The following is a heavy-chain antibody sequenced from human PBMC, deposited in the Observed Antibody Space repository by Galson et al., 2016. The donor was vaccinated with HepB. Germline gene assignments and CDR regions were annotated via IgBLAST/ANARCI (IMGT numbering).Heavy chain of an antibody. CDR2: INSSGGST. J-gene: IGHJ6*02. CDR1: GYTFTSYY. CDR3: ASFWSGLEDYYGMDV. V-gene: IGHV1-46*01. Sequence: SVKVSCKASGYTFTSYYMHWVRQAPGQGLEWMGIINSSGGSTNYAQQFQGRVTVTGDTSTSTVYMELSSLRSEDTAIYYCASFWSGLEDYYGMDVWGQGTTVTVSS. D-gene: IGHD3-3*01.